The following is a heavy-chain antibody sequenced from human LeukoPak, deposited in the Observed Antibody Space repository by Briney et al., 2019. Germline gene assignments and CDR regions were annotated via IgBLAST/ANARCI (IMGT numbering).Heavy chain of an antibody. Sequence: SETLSLTWTVSGASIRIHYSNWLRHTAGEGLEWLVRIYNNRSPDYNPSLKSRVTISVDTSKNQLSLKMTSVTVADTALYYCVRESVFGSRYYFDYWGHGILVTVSS. D-gene: IGHD3-3*01. J-gene: IGHJ4*01. CDR1: GASIRIHY. CDR3: VRESVFGSRYYFDY. CDR2: IYNNRSP. V-gene: IGHV4-4*07.